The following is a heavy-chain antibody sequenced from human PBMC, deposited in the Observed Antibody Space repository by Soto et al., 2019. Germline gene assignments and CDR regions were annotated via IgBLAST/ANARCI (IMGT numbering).Heavy chain of an antibody. CDR1: GFTFDDYA. D-gene: IGHD6-19*01. J-gene: IGHJ4*02. Sequence: EVQLVESGGGLVQPGRSLRLSCAASGFTFDDYAMHWVRQAPGKGLEWVSGISWNSGSIGYVDSVKGRFTISRDNAKNSLYLQMNSLRAEDTALYYCAMAGYSSGWYSTFDYWGQGTLVTGSS. CDR3: AMAGYSSGWYSTFDY. V-gene: IGHV3-9*01. CDR2: ISWNSGSI.